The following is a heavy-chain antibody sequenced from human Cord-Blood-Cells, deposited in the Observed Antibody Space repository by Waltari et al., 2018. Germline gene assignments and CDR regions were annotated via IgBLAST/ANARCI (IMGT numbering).Heavy chain of an antibody. CDR3: ARGRKTGRYFDY. Sequence: EVQLVESGGGLVQPGGSLRLSCAASGFTFSSYWISWVRQAPGKGLEWVANIKQDGSEKYYVDSVKGRFTISRDNAKNSLYLQMNSLRAEDTAVYYCARGRKTGRYFDYWGQGTLVTVSS. CDR1: GFTFSSYW. D-gene: IGHD1-1*01. V-gene: IGHV3-7*01. CDR2: IKQDGSEK. J-gene: IGHJ4*02.